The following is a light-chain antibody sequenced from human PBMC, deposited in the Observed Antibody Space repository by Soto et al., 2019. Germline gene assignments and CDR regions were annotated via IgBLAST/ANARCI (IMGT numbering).Light chain of an antibody. J-gene: IGKJ1*01. CDR3: QQYGSSPWT. CDR2: GAS. V-gene: IGKV3-20*01. CDR1: QSVSSSY. Sequence: ENVLTQSPGTLSLSPGERATLSCRASQSVSSSYLAWYQQKPGQAPRLIIYGASSRATGIPDRFSGSGSGTDFTLTISRLEPEDFAVYYCQQYGSSPWTFGQGTKVDIK.